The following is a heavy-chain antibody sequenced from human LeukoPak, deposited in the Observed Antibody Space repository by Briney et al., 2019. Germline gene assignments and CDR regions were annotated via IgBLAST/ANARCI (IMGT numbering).Heavy chain of an antibody. J-gene: IGHJ4*02. CDR3: ARARDCCTNGVCEIDY. D-gene: IGHD2-8*01. CDR2: ISAYNGNT. V-gene: IGHV1-18*01. CDR1: GYTFTSYG. Sequence: ASVKVSCKASGYTFTSYGISWVRQAPGQGLEWMGWISAYNGNTNYAQKLQGRVTMTTDTSTSTAYMELRSLRSDDTAVYYCARARDCCTNGVCEIDYWGQGTLVTVSS.